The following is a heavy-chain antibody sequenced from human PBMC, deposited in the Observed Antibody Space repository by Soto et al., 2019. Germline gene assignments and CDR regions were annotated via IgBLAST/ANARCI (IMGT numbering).Heavy chain of an antibody. CDR3: ARTSVDIVATIHYYYYGMDV. J-gene: IGHJ6*02. V-gene: IGHV1-46*03. CDR1: GYTFTSYY. Sequence: EASVKVSCKASGYTFTSYYMHCVRQAPGQGLEWMGIINPSGGSTSYAQKFQGRVTMTRDTSTSTVYMELSSLRSEDTAVYYCARTSVDIVATIHYYYYGMDVWGQGTTVTVSS. CDR2: INPSGGST. D-gene: IGHD5-12*01.